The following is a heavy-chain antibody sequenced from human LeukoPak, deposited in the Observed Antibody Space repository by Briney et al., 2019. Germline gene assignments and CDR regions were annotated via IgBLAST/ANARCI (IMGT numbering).Heavy chain of an antibody. D-gene: IGHD2-2*01. J-gene: IGHJ6*03. CDR1: GFTFSSYW. Sequence: GGSLRLSCAASGFTFSSYWMSWVRQAPGKGLEWVANIKQDGNEKYYVDSVKGRFTISRDNAKNSLYLQMNSLRAEDTAVYYCARDTYDIVVVPAKDSLFYYPYYMDVWGKGTTVTVSS. CDR2: IKQDGNEK. V-gene: IGHV3-7*01. CDR3: ARDTYDIVVVPAKDSLFYYPYYMDV.